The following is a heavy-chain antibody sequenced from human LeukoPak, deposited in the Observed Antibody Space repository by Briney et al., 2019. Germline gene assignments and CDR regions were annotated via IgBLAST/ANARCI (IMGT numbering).Heavy chain of an antibody. V-gene: IGHV3-21*05. CDR1: GFTFSSYE. CDR2: ISSSSSYI. D-gene: IGHD2/OR15-2a*01. J-gene: IGHJ3*02. CDR3: AHTFGRFDI. Sequence: GGSLRLSCAASGFTFSSYEMNWVRQAPGKGLEWVSYISSSSSYIYYADSVKGRFTISRDNAKNSLYLQMNSLRAEDTAVYYCAHTFGRFDIWGQGTMVTVSS.